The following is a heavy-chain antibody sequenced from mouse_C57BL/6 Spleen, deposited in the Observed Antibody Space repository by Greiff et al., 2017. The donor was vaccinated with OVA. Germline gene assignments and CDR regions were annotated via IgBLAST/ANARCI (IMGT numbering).Heavy chain of an antibody. D-gene: IGHD3-2*02. J-gene: IGHJ2*01. V-gene: IGHV1-74*01. CDR1: GYTFTSYW. CDR2: IHPSDSDT. CDR3: AIKSHSSGYWYFDY. Sequence: QVHVKQPGAELVKPGASVKVSCKASGYTFTSYWMHWVKQRPGQGLEWIGRIHPSDSDTNYNQKFKGKATLTVAKSSSTAYMQLSSLTSEDSAVYYCAIKSHSSGYWYFDYWGQGTTRTVSS.